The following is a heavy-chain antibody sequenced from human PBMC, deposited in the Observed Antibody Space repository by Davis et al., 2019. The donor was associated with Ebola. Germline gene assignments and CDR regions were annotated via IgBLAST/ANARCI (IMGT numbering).Heavy chain of an antibody. CDR3: AKDVVPGDY. CDR1: GFTFSSYS. J-gene: IGHJ4*02. V-gene: IGHV3-48*01. CDR2: ISSSSSTI. D-gene: IGHD2-2*01. Sequence: PGGSLRLSCAASGFTFSSYSMNWVRQAPGKGLEWVSYISSSSSTIYYADSVKGRFTISRDNSKNTLYLQMNSLRAEDTAVYYCAKDVVPGDYWGQGTLVTVSS.